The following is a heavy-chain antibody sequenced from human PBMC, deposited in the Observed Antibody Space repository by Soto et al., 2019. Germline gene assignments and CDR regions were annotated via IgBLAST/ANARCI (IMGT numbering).Heavy chain of an antibody. J-gene: IGHJ6*02. CDR3: ARHVNSSSWYYYYYYGMDV. Sequence: SETLSLTCTVSGGSISSYYWSWIRQPPGKGLEWIGSIYYSGSTYYNPSLKSRVTISVDTSKNQFSLKLSSVTAADTAVYYCARHVNSSSWYYYYYYGMDVWGQGTTVTV. D-gene: IGHD6-13*01. CDR1: GGSISSYY. CDR2: IYYSGST. V-gene: IGHV4-59*05.